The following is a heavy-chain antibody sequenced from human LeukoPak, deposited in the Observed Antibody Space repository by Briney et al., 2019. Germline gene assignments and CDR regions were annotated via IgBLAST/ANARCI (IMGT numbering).Heavy chain of an antibody. D-gene: IGHD4/OR15-4a*01. CDR3: AREANSDYAFDI. CDR2: IIPIFGTA. V-gene: IGHV1-69*13. Sequence: SVKVSCKASGGTFSSYAISWVRQAPGQGLEWMGGIIPIFGTANYAQKFQGRVTITADESTSTAYMELSSLRSEDTAVYYCAREANSDYAFDIWGQGTMVTVSS. CDR1: GGTFSSYA. J-gene: IGHJ3*02.